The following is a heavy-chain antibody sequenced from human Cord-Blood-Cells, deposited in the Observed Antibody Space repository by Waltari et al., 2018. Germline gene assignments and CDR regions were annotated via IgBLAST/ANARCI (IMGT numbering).Heavy chain of an antibody. CDR1: GFTFSSYA. V-gene: IGHV3-23*04. CDR2: ISGGSGST. Sequence: EVQLVESGGGLVQPGGSLRLSCAASGFTFSSYAMSWVRQAPGKGLEWVSGISGGSGSTYYADAVKGRFTISRDNSKNTLYLQMNSLRAEDTAVYYCAKDRRGGWYDYWGQGTLVTVSS. D-gene: IGHD6-19*01. J-gene: IGHJ4*02. CDR3: AKDRRGGWYDY.